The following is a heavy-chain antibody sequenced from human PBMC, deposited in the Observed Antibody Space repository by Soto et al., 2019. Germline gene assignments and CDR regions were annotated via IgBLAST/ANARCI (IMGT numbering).Heavy chain of an antibody. D-gene: IGHD6-19*01. J-gene: IGHJ4*02. Sequence: QVHLEQSGAEVKKPGTSVKVSCKAYGGSFSTNEIDWVRQAPGQGLEWMGRIFPNVGTADYAQKFEGRLSIIADESTSTVFMELSRLISADTAVYFCARARYSSRWGTFDRWGQGTQVAGSS. CDR3: ARARYSSRWGTFDR. CDR1: GGSFSTNE. V-gene: IGHV1-69*01. CDR2: IFPNVGTA.